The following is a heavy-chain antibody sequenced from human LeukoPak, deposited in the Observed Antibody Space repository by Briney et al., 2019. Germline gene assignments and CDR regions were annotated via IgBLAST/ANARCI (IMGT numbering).Heavy chain of an antibody. V-gene: IGHV1-18*01. D-gene: IGHD3-16*01. CDR2: INTYDGNT. CDR3: ARDGIMLTARDAFDI. CDR1: DYTFTSYG. J-gene: IGHJ3*02. Sequence: ASVKVSCKASDYTFTSYGISWVRQAPGQGLEWMGWINTYDGNTNYAQKLQGRVTMTTDTSTSTTYMELRSLRSDDTAVYYCARDGIMLTARDAFDIWGQGTMVTVSS.